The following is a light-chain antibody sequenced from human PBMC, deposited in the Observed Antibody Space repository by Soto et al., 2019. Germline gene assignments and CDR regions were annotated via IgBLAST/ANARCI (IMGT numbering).Light chain of an antibody. CDR2: DAS. V-gene: IGKV3-20*01. CDR3: QQYGSSPGT. J-gene: IGKJ1*01. CDR1: HSVRSD. Sequence: EILLTQSPATLYVRPGERATLSSRASHSVRSDLAWYQQKPGQSPRLLSFDASTRATGIPARFSGSGSGTDFTLTISRLEPEDFAVYYCQQYGSSPGTFGQGTKV.